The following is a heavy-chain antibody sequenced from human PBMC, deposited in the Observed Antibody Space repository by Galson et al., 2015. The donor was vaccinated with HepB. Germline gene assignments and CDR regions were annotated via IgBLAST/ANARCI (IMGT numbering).Heavy chain of an antibody. CDR3: ARDRIFGAFYGMDV. D-gene: IGHD3-3*01. J-gene: IGHJ6*02. V-gene: IGHV3-53*04. CDR2: IYSGGST. Sequence: SLRLSCAASGFTVSSNYMSWVRQAPGKGLEWVSVIYSGGSTYYADSVKGRFTISRHNSKNTLYLQMNSLRAEDTAVYYCARDRIFGAFYGMDVWGQGTTVTVSS. CDR1: GFTVSSNY.